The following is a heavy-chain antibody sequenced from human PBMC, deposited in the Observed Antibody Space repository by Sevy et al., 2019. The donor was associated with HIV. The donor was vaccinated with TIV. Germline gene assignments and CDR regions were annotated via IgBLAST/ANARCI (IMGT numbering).Heavy chain of an antibody. D-gene: IGHD3-9*01. CDR1: GGSFSDYY. Sequence: SETLSLTCAVYGGSFSDYYWTWIRQPPGKGLEWIGEINHSGSTNYNPSLESRVTLSVDTSQNQFSLKLNSVTAADTAVYYCARGPIDIPGGYFDSWGQGTLVTVSS. J-gene: IGHJ4*02. V-gene: IGHV4-34*01. CDR3: ARGPIDIPGGYFDS. CDR2: INHSGST.